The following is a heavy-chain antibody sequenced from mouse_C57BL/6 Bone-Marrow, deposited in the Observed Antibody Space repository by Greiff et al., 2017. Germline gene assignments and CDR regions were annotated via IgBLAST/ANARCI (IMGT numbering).Heavy chain of an antibody. CDR1: GYTFTDYY. CDR3: ARWYYGSKDY. V-gene: IGHV1-26*01. CDR2: INPNNGGT. Sequence: VQLQQSGPELVKPGASVKISCKASGYTFTDYYMNWVKQSHGKSLEWIGDINPNNGGTSYNQKFKGKATLTVDKSSSTAYMELRSLTSEDSAVYYCARWYYGSKDYWGQGTTLTVSS. J-gene: IGHJ2*01. D-gene: IGHD1-1*01.